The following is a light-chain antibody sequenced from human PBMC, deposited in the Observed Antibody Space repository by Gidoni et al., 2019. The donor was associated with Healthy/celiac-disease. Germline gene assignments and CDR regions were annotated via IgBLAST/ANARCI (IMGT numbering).Light chain of an antibody. CDR3: QQYNNWPPCS. V-gene: IGKV3-15*01. CDR2: GAS. Sequence: EIVMTQSPATLSVSPGERATLSCRASQSVSSNLAWYQQKPCQAPRLLIYGASTRDTGIPARFSGCGSGTEFTLTISSLQSEDFAVYYCQQYNNWPPCSFGQGTKLEIK. J-gene: IGKJ2*04. CDR1: QSVSSN.